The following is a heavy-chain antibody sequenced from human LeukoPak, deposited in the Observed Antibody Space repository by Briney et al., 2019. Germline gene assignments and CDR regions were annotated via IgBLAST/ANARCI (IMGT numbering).Heavy chain of an antibody. J-gene: IGHJ6*02. V-gene: IGHV4-39*01. Sequence: SETLSLTCTVSGGSISSSSYYWGWIRQPPGKGLEWIGSIYYSGSTYYNPSLKSRVTISVDTSKNQFSLKLSSVTAADTAVYYCASKTYSIGYYYYYGMDVWGQGTTATVSS. CDR1: GGSISSSSYY. CDR3: ASKTYSIGYYYYYGMDV. D-gene: IGHD4-11*01. CDR2: IYYSGST.